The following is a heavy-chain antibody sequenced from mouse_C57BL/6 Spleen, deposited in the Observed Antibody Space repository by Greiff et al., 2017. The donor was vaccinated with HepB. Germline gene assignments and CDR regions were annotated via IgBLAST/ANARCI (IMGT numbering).Heavy chain of an antibody. J-gene: IGHJ1*03. V-gene: IGHV5-4*01. D-gene: IGHD4-1*01. Sequence: EVMLVESGGGLVKPGGSLKLSCAASGFTFSSYAMSWVRQTPEKRLEWVATISDGGSYTYYPDNVKGRFTISRDNAKNNLYLQMSHLKSEDTAMYYCAREGTGTSWYFDVWGTGTTVTVSS. CDR1: GFTFSSYA. CDR3: AREGTGTSWYFDV. CDR2: ISDGGSYT.